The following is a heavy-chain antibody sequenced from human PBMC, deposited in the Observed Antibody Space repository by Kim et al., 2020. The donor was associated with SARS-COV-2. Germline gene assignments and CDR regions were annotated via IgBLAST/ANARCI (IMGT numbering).Heavy chain of an antibody. V-gene: IGHV4-39*01. CDR3: ARTSGYYYDSSGPRVIRPFDY. Sequence: SETLSLTCTVSGGSISSSSYYWGWIRQPPGKGLEWIGSIYYSGSTYYNPSLKSRVTISVDTSKNQFSLKLSSVTAADTAVYYCARTSGYYYDSSGPRVIRPFDYWGQGTLVTVSS. J-gene: IGHJ4*02. CDR2: IYYSGST. D-gene: IGHD3-22*01. CDR1: GGSISSSSYY.